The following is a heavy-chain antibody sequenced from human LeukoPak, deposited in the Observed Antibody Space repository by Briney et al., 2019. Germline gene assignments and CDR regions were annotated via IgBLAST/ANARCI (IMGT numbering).Heavy chain of an antibody. D-gene: IGHD6-19*01. CDR3: ARVGKNGWDFDH. CDR1: GFTFSAYW. J-gene: IGHJ4*02. V-gene: IGHV3-7*01. CDR2: IIEGGDLK. Sequence: GSLRLSCAASGFTFSAYWMTWVRQAPGKGLAWVANIIEGGDLKYYVDSVKGRFTISRDNTKNSLYLQMTSLRADDTAVYYCARVGKNGWDFDHWGQGTLVTVSS.